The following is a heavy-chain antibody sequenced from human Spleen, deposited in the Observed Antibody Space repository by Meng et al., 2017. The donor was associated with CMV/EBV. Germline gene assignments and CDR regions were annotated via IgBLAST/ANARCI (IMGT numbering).Heavy chain of an antibody. CDR1: EFMFSSYA. V-gene: IGHV3-11*01. CDR2: ISGSGTVI. J-gene: IGHJ4*02. D-gene: IGHD3-3*01. Sequence: GESLKISCAASEFMFSSYAMSWIRQAPGKRLEWVSYISGSGTVIYYADSVRGRFSISRDNAKNSLYLQMNSLRAEDTALYYCVTRSGFYWGQGTLVTVSS. CDR3: VTRSGFY.